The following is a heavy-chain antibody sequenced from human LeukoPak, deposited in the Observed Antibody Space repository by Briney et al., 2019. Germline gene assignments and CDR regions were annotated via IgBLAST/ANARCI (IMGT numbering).Heavy chain of an antibody. CDR2: LNSDGSST. V-gene: IGHV3-74*01. D-gene: IGHD3-16*01. CDR3: ARSRYDYIWGIDY. J-gene: IGHJ4*02. Sequence: GGSLRLSCAASGFTFSNYWMHWVRQAPGKGLVWVSRLNSDGSSTNYADSVKGRFTISRDNAKNTLYLQMNSPRDEDTAVFYCARSRYDYIWGIDYWGQGPLVTISS. CDR1: GFTFSNYW.